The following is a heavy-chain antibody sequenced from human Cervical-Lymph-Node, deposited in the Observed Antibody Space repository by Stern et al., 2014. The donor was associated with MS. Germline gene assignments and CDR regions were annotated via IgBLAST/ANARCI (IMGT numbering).Heavy chain of an antibody. CDR1: GFSLGNSG. CDR3: MGVGDAMHV. CDR2: MSFVGGNR. J-gene: IGHJ6*02. V-gene: IGHV3-30*03. Sequence: QVQLVESGGGVVQPGRSLTLSCAASGFSLGNSGMHWVRQAPGKGLEWVAVMSFVGGNRKYGDSVKGRFSMSSDIVNNTAFLHMNTLRPEDTAVYYCMGVGDAMHVWGQGTTVIVSS.